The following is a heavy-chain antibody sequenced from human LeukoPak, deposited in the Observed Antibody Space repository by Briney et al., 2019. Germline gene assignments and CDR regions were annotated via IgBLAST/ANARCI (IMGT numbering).Heavy chain of an antibody. CDR3: AKDHYYGSGSYYWSPGTLLGICDY. D-gene: IGHD3-10*01. J-gene: IGHJ4*02. CDR2: IRYDGSNK. V-gene: IGHV3-30*02. Sequence: GGSLRLSCAASGFTFSSYGMHWVRQAPGKGLEWVAFIRYDGSNKYYADSVKGRFTISRDNSKNTLYLQMNSLRAEDTAVYYCAKDHYYGSGSYYWSPGTLLGICDYWGQGTLVTVSS. CDR1: GFTFSSYG.